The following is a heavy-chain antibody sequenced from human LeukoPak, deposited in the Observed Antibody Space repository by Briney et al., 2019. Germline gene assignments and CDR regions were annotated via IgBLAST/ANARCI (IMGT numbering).Heavy chain of an antibody. V-gene: IGHV5-51*01. Sequence: GESLKISCKGSGFNFTSYWIGWARQMPGKGLEWMGIIYPGDSDTRYSPSFQGQVTISADRSISTAYLQWSSLKASDTAMYYCARLPKDIVVVVAATHWGQGTLVTVSS. CDR1: GFNFTSYW. CDR3: ARLPKDIVVVVAATH. D-gene: IGHD2-15*01. J-gene: IGHJ4*02. CDR2: IYPGDSDT.